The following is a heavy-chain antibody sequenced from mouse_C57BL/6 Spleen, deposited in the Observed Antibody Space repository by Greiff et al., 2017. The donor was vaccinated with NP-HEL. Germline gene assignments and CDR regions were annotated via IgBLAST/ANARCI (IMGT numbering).Heavy chain of an antibody. J-gene: IGHJ4*01. V-gene: IGHV1-81*01. D-gene: IGHD2-4*01. CDR3: ARGGYDYDDGYAMDY. CDR2: IYPRSGNT. CDR1: GYTFTSYG. Sequence: QVQLQQSGAELARPGASVKLSCKASGYTFTSYGISWVKQRTGQGLEWIGEIYPRSGNTYYNEKFKGKATLTADKSSSTAYMELRSLTSEDSAVYFCARGGYDYDDGYAMDYWGQGTSVTVSS.